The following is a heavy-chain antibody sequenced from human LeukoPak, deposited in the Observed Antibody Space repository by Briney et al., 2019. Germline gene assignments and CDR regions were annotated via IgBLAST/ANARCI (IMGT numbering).Heavy chain of an antibody. CDR3: AQEATKGVTCLYYMTG. D-gene: IGHD1-26*01. Sequence: GGSLRLPCVTSTFIFHKYATNRVRQSPGTGLEWVSGISGSGASTYYADSVKGRFTISRDNSKNTLYLQMNNLRAEDTAVYFCAQEATKGVTCLYYMTGWGIASTVTVSS. CDR1: TFIFHKYA. J-gene: IGHJ6*03. V-gene: IGHV3-23*01. CDR2: ISGSGAST.